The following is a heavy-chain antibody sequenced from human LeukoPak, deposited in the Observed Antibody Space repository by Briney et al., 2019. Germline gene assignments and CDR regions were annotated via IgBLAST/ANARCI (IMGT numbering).Heavy chain of an antibody. D-gene: IGHD6-19*01. CDR1: GVSFSGYY. CDR3: ARGEHSSGWDLRYYFDY. J-gene: IGHJ4*02. Sequence: SETLSLTCAVYGVSFSGYYWSWIRQPPGKGLEWLGEINHSGSTNYNPSLKSRVTISVDTSKNQFSLKLSSVTAADTAVYYCARGEHSSGWDLRYYFDYWGQGTLVTVSS. V-gene: IGHV4-34*01. CDR2: INHSGST.